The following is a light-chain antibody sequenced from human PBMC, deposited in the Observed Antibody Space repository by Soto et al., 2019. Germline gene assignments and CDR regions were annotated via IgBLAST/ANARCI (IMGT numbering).Light chain of an antibody. J-gene: IGKJ5*01. CDR2: GAS. V-gene: IGKV3-20*01. CDR3: QQYDSSAPIT. CDR1: QSVSSNY. Sequence: EIVLTQSPGTLSLSPGERATLSCRASQSVSSNYLAWYQQKPGQAPSLLIYGASSRATGIPDRFSGSGSGTDFTLTISRLEPEDFGMYYCQQYDSSAPITFGQGTRVEIE.